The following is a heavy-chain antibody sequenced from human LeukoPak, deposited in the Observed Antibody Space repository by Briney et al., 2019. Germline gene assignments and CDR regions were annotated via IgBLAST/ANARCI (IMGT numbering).Heavy chain of an antibody. D-gene: IGHD4-17*01. CDR1: GFTFSSCE. J-gene: IGHJ4*02. Sequence: GGSLRLSCVASGFTFSSCEMNWVRQAPGKGLEWISYISHDSPTIHYADSVRGRFTISRDNAKNSLFLQMNSLRAEDTAVYYCAGEGSDYGELNFDYWGQGTLVTVSS. CDR2: ISHDSPTI. CDR3: AGEGSDYGELNFDY. V-gene: IGHV3-48*03.